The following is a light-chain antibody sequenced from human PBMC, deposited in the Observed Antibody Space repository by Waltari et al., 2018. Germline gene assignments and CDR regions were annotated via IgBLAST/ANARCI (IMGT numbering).Light chain of an antibody. CDR1: SSDVGNYKR. V-gene: IGLV2-23*02. Sequence: QSALTQPASVSGSPGQSITISCTGTSSDVGNYKRVSWYQQHPGKAPKLMIYAVSKRPSGVSHRFSGSKSGEMASLTISGLQPEDEAEYFCSSYAGSSKGVFGGGTKVTVL. J-gene: IGLJ2*01. CDR2: AVS. CDR3: SSYAGSSKGV.